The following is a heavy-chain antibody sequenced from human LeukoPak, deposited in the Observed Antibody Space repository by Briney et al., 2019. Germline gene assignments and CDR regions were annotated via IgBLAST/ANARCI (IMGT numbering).Heavy chain of an antibody. Sequence: PSQTLSLTCTVSGGSISSGGYYWSWIRQHPGKGLEWIGYIYYSGSTYYNPSLKSRVTISVDTSKNQFSLKLSSVTAADTAVYYCARERYRSSLGIDYWGQGTLVTVSS. CDR1: GGSISSGGYY. D-gene: IGHD3-16*01. V-gene: IGHV4-31*03. CDR3: ARERYRSSLGIDY. CDR2: IYYSGST. J-gene: IGHJ4*02.